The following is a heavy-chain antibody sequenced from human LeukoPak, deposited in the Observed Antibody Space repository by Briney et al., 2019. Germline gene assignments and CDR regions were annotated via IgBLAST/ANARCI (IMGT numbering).Heavy chain of an antibody. J-gene: IGHJ5*02. D-gene: IGHD5-18*01. V-gene: IGHV3-30*02. Sequence: GGSLRLSCAASGFTFSSYGMHWVRQAPGKGLEWVAFIRYDGSNKYYADSVKGRFTISRDNSKNTLYLQMNSLKTEDTAVYYCTTDGYSYGYSSWGQGTLVTVSS. CDR2: IRYDGSNK. CDR1: GFTFSSYG. CDR3: TTDGYSYGYSS.